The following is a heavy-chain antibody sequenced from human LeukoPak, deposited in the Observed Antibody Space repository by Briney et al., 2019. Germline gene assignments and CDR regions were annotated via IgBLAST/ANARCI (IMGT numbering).Heavy chain of an antibody. CDR2: ISYDGNNK. J-gene: IGHJ4*02. V-gene: IGHV3-30*18. CDR1: GFTFRGHA. Sequence: PGGSLRLSCAASGFTFRGHAMHWVRQAPGKGLEWVAVISYDGNNKNYAVSVKGRFAVSRDNSKNTLDLQMNSLRAEDAAIYYCAKDLSTAAKYYFDYWGQGTLVTVSS. CDR3: AKDLSTAAKYYFDY. D-gene: IGHD2/OR15-2a*01.